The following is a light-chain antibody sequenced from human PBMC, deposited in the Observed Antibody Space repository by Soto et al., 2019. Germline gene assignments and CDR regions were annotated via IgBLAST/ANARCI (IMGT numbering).Light chain of an antibody. J-gene: IGKJ5*01. CDR1: QSISYW. V-gene: IGKV1-5*03. CDR3: QQYNSYPIT. Sequence: DIQMTQSPSTLSASVGDGVTITCRASQSISYWLAWYQQKPGKAPKLLIYKASTLESGVPSRFSGSGSGTEFTLTISSLQPDDFATYYCQQYNSYPITFGQGTGLEFK. CDR2: KAS.